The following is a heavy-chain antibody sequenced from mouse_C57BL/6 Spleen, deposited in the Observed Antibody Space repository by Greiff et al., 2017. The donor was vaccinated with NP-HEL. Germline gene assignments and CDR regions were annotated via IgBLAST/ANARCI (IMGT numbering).Heavy chain of an antibody. Sequence: VQLQQSGAELVMPGASVKLSCKASGYTFTSYWMHWVKQRPGQGLEWIGEIDPSDSYTNYNQKFKGKSTLTVDKSSSTAYMQLSSLTSEDSAVYYCARSSTVVAPRAMGYWCQGTSVTVSS. V-gene: IGHV1-69*01. J-gene: IGHJ4*01. CDR2: IDPSDSYT. CDR1: GYTFTSYW. D-gene: IGHD1-1*01. CDR3: ARSSTVVAPRAMGY.